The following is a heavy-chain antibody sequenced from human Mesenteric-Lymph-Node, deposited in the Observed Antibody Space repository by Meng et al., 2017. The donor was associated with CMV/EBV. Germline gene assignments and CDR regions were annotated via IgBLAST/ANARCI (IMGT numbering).Heavy chain of an antibody. CDR1: GGSISSSSYY. CDR3: VRVVRGGTFDI. D-gene: IGHD3-10*01. CDR2: IYYSGTT. V-gene: IGHV4-39*07. J-gene: IGHJ3*02. Sequence: SETLSLTCSVSGGSISSSSYYWGWIRQPPGKGLDWIGSIYYSGTTYYNPSLKSRVTISVDTSRNQFSLQLNSVTAADSAIYYCVRVVRGGTFDIWGQGTVVTVSS.